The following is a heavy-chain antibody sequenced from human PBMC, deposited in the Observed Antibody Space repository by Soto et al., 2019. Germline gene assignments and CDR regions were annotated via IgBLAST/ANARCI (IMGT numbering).Heavy chain of an antibody. CDR3: ATASRGGYSGYDTTTGFDY. D-gene: IGHD5-12*01. J-gene: IGHJ4*02. CDR1: GYTLTELS. V-gene: IGHV1-24*01. Sequence: ASVKVSCKVSGYTLTELSMHWVRQAPGKGLEWMGGFDPEDGETIYAQKFQGRVTMTEDTSTDTAYMELSSLRSEDTAVYYCATASRGGYSGYDTTTGFDYWGQGTLVTVSS. CDR2: FDPEDGET.